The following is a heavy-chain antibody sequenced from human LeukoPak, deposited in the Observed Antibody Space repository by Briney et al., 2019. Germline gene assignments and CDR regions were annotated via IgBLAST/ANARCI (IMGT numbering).Heavy chain of an antibody. J-gene: IGHJ4*02. CDR1: GGSISSSSYY. Sequence: SETLSLTCTVSGGSISSSSYYWGWLRQPPGKGLEWIGSIYYSGSTYYNPSLKSRVTISVDTSKNQFSLKLSSVTAADTAVFYCASGDYLYYFDYWGQGTLVTVSS. V-gene: IGHV4-39*01. D-gene: IGHD4-17*01. CDR2: IYYSGST. CDR3: ASGDYLYYFDY.